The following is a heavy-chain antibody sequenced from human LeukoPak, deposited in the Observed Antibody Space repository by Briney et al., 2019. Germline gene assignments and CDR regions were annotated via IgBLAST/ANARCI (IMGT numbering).Heavy chain of an antibody. V-gene: IGHV3-23*01. D-gene: IGHD2-21*01. Sequence: GGSLRLSSAAPGFTFSNCSMRWVRQGPRKGLAWVSTVSGSGAITYYADSVKGRFSISRDTSKNTLYLQMCSLRVDDTGVSYFARDAGRFPTSPTDSWSEGSLVTVSS. J-gene: IGHJ5*01. CDR2: VSGSGAIT. CDR3: ARDAGRFPTSPTDS. CDR1: GFTFSNCS.